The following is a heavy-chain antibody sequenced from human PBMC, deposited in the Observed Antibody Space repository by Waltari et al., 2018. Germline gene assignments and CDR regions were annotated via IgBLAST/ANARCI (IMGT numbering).Heavy chain of an antibody. Sequence: EVQLLESGGGLVQPGGSLRLSCAASGFTIRSYAMTWVRQAPGKGLEWVSGISGSGGGTYYADSVKGRFTISRDNSKNTLYLQMNSLRAGDTAVYYCAKDRRYISSWSTVFDIWGQGTMVTVSS. CDR2: ISGSGGGT. CDR3: AKDRRYISSWSTVFDI. V-gene: IGHV3-23*01. J-gene: IGHJ3*02. CDR1: GFTIRSYA. D-gene: IGHD6-13*01.